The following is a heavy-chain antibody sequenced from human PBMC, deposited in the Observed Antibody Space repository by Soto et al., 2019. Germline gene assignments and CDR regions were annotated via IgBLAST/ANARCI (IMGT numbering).Heavy chain of an antibody. J-gene: IGHJ6*02. CDR1: GGSISSGGYY. CDR3: ARGRRFGYSIKYYYGMDV. V-gene: IGHV4-31*03. Sequence: QVQLQESGPGLVKPSQTLSLTCTVSGGSISSGGYYWSWIRQHPGKGLEWIGYIYDSGSTYYNPALKSRVTRSLDTSKNQFSLKLSSVTAADTAVYYCARGRRFGYSIKYYYGMDVWGQGTTVTVSS. D-gene: IGHD4-4*01. CDR2: IYDSGST.